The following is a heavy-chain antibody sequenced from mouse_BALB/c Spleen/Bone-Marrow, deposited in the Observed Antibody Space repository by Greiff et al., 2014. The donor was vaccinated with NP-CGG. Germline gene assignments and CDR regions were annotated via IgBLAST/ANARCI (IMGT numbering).Heavy chain of an antibody. Sequence: VQLQQSGAELARPGASVKLSCEASGYNFTSYWMQWVKQRPGQGLEWIGAIYPGDGDTRYTQKFKGKATLTADKSSSTAYMQLSSLASEDSAVYYCARDEHYFDYWGQGTTLTVSS. CDR1: GYNFTSYW. CDR3: ARDEHYFDY. V-gene: IGHV1-87*01. CDR2: IYPGDGDT. J-gene: IGHJ2*01.